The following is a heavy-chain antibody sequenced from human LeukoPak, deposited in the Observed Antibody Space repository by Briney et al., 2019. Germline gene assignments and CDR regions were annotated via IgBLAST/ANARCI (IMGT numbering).Heavy chain of an antibody. J-gene: IGHJ4*02. D-gene: IGHD2-15*01. CDR3: AIGYCRGGSCPLPY. Sequence: SETLSLTCAVYGGSFSGYYWSWIRQPPVKGLEWIGEINHSGSTNYNPSLKSRVTISVDTSKNQFSLKLSSVTAADTAVYYCAIGYCRGGSCPLPYWGQGTLVTVSS. CDR1: GGSFSGYY. CDR2: INHSGST. V-gene: IGHV4-34*01.